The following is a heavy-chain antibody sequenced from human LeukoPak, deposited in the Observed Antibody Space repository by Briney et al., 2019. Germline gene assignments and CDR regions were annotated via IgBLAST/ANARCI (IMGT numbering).Heavy chain of an antibody. CDR2: IKQDGSEK. CDR3: ARSEGDYYGSGSYWGLDY. V-gene: IGHV3-7*01. J-gene: IGHJ4*02. CDR1: GFTFSSYW. Sequence: PGGSLRLSCAASGFTFSSYWMSWVRQAPGKGLEWVANIKQDGSEKYYVDSVKGRFTISRDNAKNSLYLQMDSLRAEDTAVYYCARSEGDYYGSGSYWGLDYWGQGTLVTVSS. D-gene: IGHD3-10*01.